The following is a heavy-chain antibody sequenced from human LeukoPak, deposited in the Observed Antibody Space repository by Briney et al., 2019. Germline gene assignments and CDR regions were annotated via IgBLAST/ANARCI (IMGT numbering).Heavy chain of an antibody. D-gene: IGHD2-15*01. Sequence: GESLKISCAASGFTFSSYAMSWVRQAPGKGLEWVSAISGSGGSTYYADSVKGRFTISRDNSKNTLYLQMNSLRAEDTAVYYCAKDIGHCSGGSCYAPYYWGQGTLVTVSS. CDR2: ISGSGGST. CDR3: AKDIGHCSGGSCYAPYY. J-gene: IGHJ4*02. V-gene: IGHV3-23*01. CDR1: GFTFSSYA.